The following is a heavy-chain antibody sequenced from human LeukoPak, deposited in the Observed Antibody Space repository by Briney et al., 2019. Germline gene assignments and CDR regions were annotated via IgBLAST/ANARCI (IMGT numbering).Heavy chain of an antibody. CDR1: GFTFSSHA. D-gene: IGHD1-7*01. J-gene: IGHJ4*02. CDR3: AKRITGTQFYFDY. Sequence: GGSLRLSCAASGFTFSSHAMHWVRQAPGKGLEWVAVISYDGSNKYYADSVKGRFTISRDNSKNTLYLQIYSLRAEDTATYYCAKRITGTQFYFDYWGQGTLVTVSS. CDR2: ISYDGSNK. V-gene: IGHV3-30-3*02.